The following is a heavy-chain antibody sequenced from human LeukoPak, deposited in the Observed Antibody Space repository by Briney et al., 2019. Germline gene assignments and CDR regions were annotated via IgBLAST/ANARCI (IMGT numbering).Heavy chain of an antibody. D-gene: IGHD6-13*01. J-gene: IGHJ5*02. CDR2: ISGNGATT. V-gene: IGHV3-64*01. CDR1: GFTFSDYA. CDR3: ARGVGTSWYSRFDP. Sequence: PGGSLRLSCAASGFTFSDYAIHWVRQAPGEGLEYVSVISGNGATTYYANSVKGRFTISRDNSKNTVYLQMGSLRPEDMAVYYCARGVGTSWYSRFDPWGQGTLVTVSS.